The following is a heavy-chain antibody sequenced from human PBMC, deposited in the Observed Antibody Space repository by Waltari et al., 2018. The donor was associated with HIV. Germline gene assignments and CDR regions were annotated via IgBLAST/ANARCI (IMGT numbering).Heavy chain of an antibody. J-gene: IGHJ4*02. CDR1: ISHFNKFR. CDR2: ISSNRAYI. V-gene: IGHV3-21*02. Sequence: EVQLVESGGGLVKPGGSLRLSCTAPISHFNKFRMSWIRQAPDKGLGWVSSISSNRAYIYQPASLRGRFTITRDNAKKSLFLQMDNLRVEDTAGYFCATDRQDFWSGYHEKTGYCDNWGQGTLVTVS. CDR3: ATDRQDFWSGYHEKTGYCDN. D-gene: IGHD3-3*01.